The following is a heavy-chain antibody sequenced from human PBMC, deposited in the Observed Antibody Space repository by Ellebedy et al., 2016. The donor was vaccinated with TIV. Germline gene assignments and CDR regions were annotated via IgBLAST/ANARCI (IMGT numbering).Heavy chain of an antibody. J-gene: IGHJ4*02. Sequence: PGGSLRLSCAASGFTFSSYAMHWVRQAPGKGLEWVAVISYDGSSKYYADSVKGRFTIPRDKSKNTLYLQMNSLRAEDTAVYYCARGLVVAATQTLGYWGQGTLVTVSS. CDR2: ISYDGSSK. V-gene: IGHV3-30-3*01. D-gene: IGHD2-15*01. CDR3: ARGLVVAATQTLGY. CDR1: GFTFSSYA.